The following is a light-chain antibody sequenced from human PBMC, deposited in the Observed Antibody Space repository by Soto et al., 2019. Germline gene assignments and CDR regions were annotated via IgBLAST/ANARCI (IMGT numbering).Light chain of an antibody. J-gene: IGLJ1*01. CDR2: EVS. CDR1: SCDVGGYVY. Sequence: QSALTQPPAASGSPGQSVTISCTGTSCDVGGYVYVSWYQQHPGKVPKLVIYEVSKRPSGVPDRFSGSKPGNTASLTISGLQADDEADYYCSSYAGSKGVFGTGTKLTVL. CDR3: SSYAGSKGV. V-gene: IGLV2-8*01.